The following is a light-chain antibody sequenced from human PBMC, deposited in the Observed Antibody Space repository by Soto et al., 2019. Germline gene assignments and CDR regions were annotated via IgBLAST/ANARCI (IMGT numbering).Light chain of an antibody. CDR1: QSVSNN. Sequence: DIVLTQSPATLSVSPGERAALSCRASQSVSNNLAWYQQKPGQPPRLLIFGASTRATGIPARFSGSGSEAEFALTISTLQSEDFAVYYCQQRSNWPRTFGQGTKV. V-gene: IGKV3D-15*01. CDR3: QQRSNWPRT. CDR2: GAS. J-gene: IGKJ1*01.